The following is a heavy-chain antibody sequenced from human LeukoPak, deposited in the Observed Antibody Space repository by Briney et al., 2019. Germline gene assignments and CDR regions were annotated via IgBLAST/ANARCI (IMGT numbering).Heavy chain of an antibody. J-gene: IGHJ4*02. V-gene: IGHV1-18*01. CDR2: ISAYNGNT. CDR3: ARGYSGYDSEIPFDY. D-gene: IGHD5-12*01. CDR1: GYTFTSYG. Sequence: ASVKVSCKASGYTFTSYGISWVRQAPGQGLEWMGWISAYNGNTNYAQKLQGRVTMTTDTSTSTAYMELRSLRSDDTAVYYCARGYSGYDSEIPFDYWGQGTLVTVSS.